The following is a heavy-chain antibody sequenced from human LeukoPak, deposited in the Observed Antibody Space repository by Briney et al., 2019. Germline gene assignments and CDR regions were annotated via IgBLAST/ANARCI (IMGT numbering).Heavy chain of an antibody. CDR3: TRGGGVTISGVPPFDP. D-gene: IGHD3-3*01. V-gene: IGHV1-46*01. CDR2: INPSGGSA. CDR1: GYTXTNYY. Sequence: ASVKVSCKASGYTXTNYYMHWVRQAPGQGLEWMGSINPSGGSATYAQKFQDRITMTWDTSTTTVHMEVNSLTSEDTAVYYCTRGGGVTISGVPPFDPWGQGTLVTVS. J-gene: IGHJ5*02.